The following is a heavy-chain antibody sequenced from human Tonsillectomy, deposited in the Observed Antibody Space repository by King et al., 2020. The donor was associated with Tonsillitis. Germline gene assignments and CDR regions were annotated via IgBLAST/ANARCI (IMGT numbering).Heavy chain of an antibody. CDR2: ISGSGGST. V-gene: IGHV3-23*04. J-gene: IGHJ4*02. D-gene: IGHD6-13*01. CDR3: AKGGRAAAGTRPTYYFDY. Sequence: VQLVESGGGLVQPGGSLRLSCAASGFTFSSYAMSWVRQAPGKGLEWVSAISGSGGSTYYADSVKGRFTISRDNSKNTLYLQMNSLRAEDTAVYYCAKGGRAAAGTRPTYYFDYWGQGTLVTVSS. CDR1: GFTFSSYA.